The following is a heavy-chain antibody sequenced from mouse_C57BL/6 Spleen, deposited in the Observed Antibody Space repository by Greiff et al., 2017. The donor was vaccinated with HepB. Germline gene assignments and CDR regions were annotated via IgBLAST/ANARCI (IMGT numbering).Heavy chain of an antibody. CDR2: IYPGDGDT. CDR3: AGIDGYYEYFDV. D-gene: IGHD2-3*01. V-gene: IGHV1-80*01. Sequence: QVQLQQSGAELVKPGASVKISCKASGYAFSSYWMNWVKQRPGKGLEWIGQIYPGDGDTNYNGKFKGKATLTADKSSSTAYMQLSSLTSEDSAVYFCAGIDGYYEYFDVWGTGTTVTVSS. J-gene: IGHJ1*03. CDR1: GYAFSSYW.